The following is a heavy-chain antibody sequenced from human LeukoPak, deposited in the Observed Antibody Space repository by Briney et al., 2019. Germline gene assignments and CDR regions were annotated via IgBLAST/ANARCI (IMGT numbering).Heavy chain of an antibody. CDR3: ARDATSSWEAAFDI. D-gene: IGHD1-26*01. V-gene: IGHV3-21*01. Sequence: GGSLRLSCAASGFTFNTYTMNWVRQAPGKGLEWVSSISSGTSYIYYADSVKGRFTISRDNAKNSLYLEMKSLRAEDTAVYYCARDATSSWEAAFDIWGQGTMVTVSS. CDR2: ISSGTSYI. CDR1: GFTFNTYT. J-gene: IGHJ3*02.